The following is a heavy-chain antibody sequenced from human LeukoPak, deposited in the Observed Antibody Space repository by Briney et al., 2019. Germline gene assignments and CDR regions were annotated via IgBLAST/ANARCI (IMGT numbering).Heavy chain of an antibody. CDR1: GFTFSSYW. CDR2: INQDGTEK. V-gene: IGHV3-7*01. Sequence: GGSLRLSCAASGFTFSSYWMTWVRQAPGRGLEWVANINQDGTEKYYVDSLKARITISRDNAKNSLYLQMNSLRAEDTALYYCARETTNSGFDYWGQGTLVTVSS. J-gene: IGHJ4*02. D-gene: IGHD1-1*01. CDR3: ARETTNSGFDY.